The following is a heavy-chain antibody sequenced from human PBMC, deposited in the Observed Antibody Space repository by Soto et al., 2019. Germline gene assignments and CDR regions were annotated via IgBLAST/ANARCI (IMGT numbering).Heavy chain of an antibody. J-gene: IGHJ6*02. Sequence: PGGSLRLSCAASGFTVSSNYMSWVRQAPGKGLEWVSVIYSGGSTYYADSVKGRFTISRDNSKNTLYLQMNSPRAEDTAVYYCAREGTDETYYYYGMDVWGQGTTVTVSS. CDR2: IYSGGST. CDR3: AREGTDETYYYYGMDV. D-gene: IGHD1-1*01. V-gene: IGHV3-53*01. CDR1: GFTVSSNY.